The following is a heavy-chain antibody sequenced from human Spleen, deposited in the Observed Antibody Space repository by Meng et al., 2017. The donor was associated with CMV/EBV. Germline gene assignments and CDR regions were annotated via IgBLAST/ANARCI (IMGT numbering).Heavy chain of an antibody. D-gene: IGHD3-16*01. CDR1: GASITRHY. J-gene: IGHJ4*02. Sequence: SETLSLTCTVSGASITRHYWNWIRQAPGKRPEWIGYIGYTGISDYTPSLTSRVSMSVDVSKNQFSLILNSVTAADTAVYYCARIGPPGETPNRYFDYWGQGTLVTVSS. V-gene: IGHV4-59*11. CDR3: ARIGPPGETPNRYFDY. CDR2: IGYTGIS.